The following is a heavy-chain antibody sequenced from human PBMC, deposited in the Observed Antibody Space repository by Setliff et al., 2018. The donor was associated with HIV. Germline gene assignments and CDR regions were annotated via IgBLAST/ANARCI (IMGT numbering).Heavy chain of an antibody. V-gene: IGHV4-59*12. D-gene: IGHD5-12*01. J-gene: IGHJ6*03. CDR2: IYYSGST. CDR3: ARGRKRDGYNFYYYYMDV. CDR1: GGSISSYY. Sequence: SETLSLTCTVSGGSISSYYWCWIRQPPGKGLEWIGYIYYSGSTNYNPSLKSRVTISVDTSKNQFSLKLSSVTAADTAVYYCARGRKRDGYNFYYYYMDVWDKGTTVTVSS.